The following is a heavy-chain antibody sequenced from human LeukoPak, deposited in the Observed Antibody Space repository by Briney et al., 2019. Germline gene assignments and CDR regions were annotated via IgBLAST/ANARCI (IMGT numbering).Heavy chain of an antibody. V-gene: IGHV1-46*01. CDR1: GYTFTSYY. D-gene: IGHD7-27*01. CDR3: VRVTGDLAFDI. CDR2: INPSGGTT. J-gene: IGHJ3*02. Sequence: ASVKVSCKASGYTFTSYYMHWVRQAPGQGLEWMGGINPSGGTTSYAQKFQGRVTMTRDTSTSTVHMELSSLRSEDTAVHYCVRVTGDLAFDIWGQGTMVTVSS.